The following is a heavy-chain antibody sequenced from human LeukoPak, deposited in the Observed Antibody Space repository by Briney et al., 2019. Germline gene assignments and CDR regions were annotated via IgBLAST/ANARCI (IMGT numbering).Heavy chain of an antibody. CDR3: AKLWGDYIWGSYRDDY. V-gene: IGHV4-39*01. CDR2: IYYSGST. J-gene: IGHJ4*02. CDR1: GGSISSSSYY. D-gene: IGHD3-16*02. Sequence: TSETLSLTCTVSGGSISSSSYYWGWIRQPPGKGLEWIGSIYYSGSTYYNPSLKSRVTISVDTSKNQFSLKLSSVTAADTAVYYCAKLWGDYIWGSYRDDYWGQGTLATVSS.